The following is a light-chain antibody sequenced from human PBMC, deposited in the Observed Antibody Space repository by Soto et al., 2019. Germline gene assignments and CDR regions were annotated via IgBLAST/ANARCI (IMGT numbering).Light chain of an antibody. Sequence: NGLTQSPGTLSLSPGERATLSCGASESVSSNYLAWYQQKPGQAPRLLIHGASSRATGIPDRFSGSGSGTDFTLTISRLEPEDFAVYYCQQYGGSPPWTFGQGTKADIK. J-gene: IGKJ1*01. CDR3: QQYGGSPPWT. V-gene: IGKV3-20*01. CDR2: GAS. CDR1: ESVSSNY.